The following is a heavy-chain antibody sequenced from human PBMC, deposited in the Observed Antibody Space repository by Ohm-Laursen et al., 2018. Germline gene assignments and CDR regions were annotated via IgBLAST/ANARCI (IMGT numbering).Heavy chain of an antibody. CDR1: GGAISSYY. CDR3: ARGNPLLGIDY. J-gene: IGHJ4*02. D-gene: IGHD3-10*01. Sequence: SETLSLTCTISGGAISSYYWSWIRQPAGKGLEWIGRINISGTNYNPSLKSRVTMSVDTSKNQFSLKLSSVTAADTAVYYCARGNPLLGIDYWGQGTLVTVSS. V-gene: IGHV4-4*07. CDR2: INISGT.